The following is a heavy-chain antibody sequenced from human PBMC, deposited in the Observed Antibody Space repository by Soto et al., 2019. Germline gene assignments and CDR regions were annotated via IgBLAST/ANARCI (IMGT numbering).Heavy chain of an antibody. Sequence: EVQLVESGGGLVQPGGSLRLSCAASGFTFSSYEMNWVRQAPGKGLEWVSYISSSGSTIYYADSVKGRFTISRDNAKNSLYLQMNSLRAEDTAVYYCARVRHYYDRSGYFEYWGQGTLVTVSS. CDR1: GFTFSSYE. D-gene: IGHD3-22*01. V-gene: IGHV3-48*03. CDR3: ARVRHYYDRSGYFEY. J-gene: IGHJ4*02. CDR2: ISSSGSTI.